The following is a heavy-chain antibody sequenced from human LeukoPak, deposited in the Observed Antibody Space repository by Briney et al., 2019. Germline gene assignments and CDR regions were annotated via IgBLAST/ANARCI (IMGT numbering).Heavy chain of an antibody. D-gene: IGHD4-17*01. V-gene: IGHV3-23*01. J-gene: IGHJ4*02. CDR2: ISGSGGST. CDR1: GFTFSTYA. CDR3: ARADDDYGDFFVY. Sequence: GGSLRLSCAASGFTFSTYAMSWVRQAPGKGLEWVSAISGSGGSTYYADSVKGRFTISRDNSKNTLYLQMNSLRAEDTAVYYCARADDDYGDFFVYWGQGTLVTVSS.